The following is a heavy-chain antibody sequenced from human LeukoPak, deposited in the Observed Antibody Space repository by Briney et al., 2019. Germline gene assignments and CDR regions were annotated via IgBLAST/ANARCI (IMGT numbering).Heavy chain of an antibody. CDR1: GFTFSTYC. Sequence: PGGSLRLSCAASGFTFSTYCMSWVRQAPGKGLEWVANIKQDGSEEYYVDSVKGRFTISRDNAKNSLYLQMNSLRAEDPAVYYCARSNSQARDYYYYMDVWGKGTTVTVSS. J-gene: IGHJ6*03. D-gene: IGHD1-7*01. CDR3: ARSNSQARDYYYYMDV. V-gene: IGHV3-7*01. CDR2: IKQDGSEE.